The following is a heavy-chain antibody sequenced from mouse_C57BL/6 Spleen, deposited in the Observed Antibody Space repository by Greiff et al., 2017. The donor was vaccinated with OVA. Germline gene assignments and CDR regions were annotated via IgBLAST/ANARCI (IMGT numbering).Heavy chain of an antibody. Sequence: EVQLQQSGPELAKPGASVKISCKASGYTFTDYYMNWVKQSHGKSLEWIGDINPNNGGTSYNQKFKGKATLTVDKSSSTAYMELRSLTSEDSAVYYCARRDYGSTGYAMDYWGQGTSVTVSS. CDR3: ARRDYGSTGYAMDY. CDR1: GYTFTDYY. CDR2: INPNNGGT. V-gene: IGHV1-26*01. D-gene: IGHD1-1*01. J-gene: IGHJ4*01.